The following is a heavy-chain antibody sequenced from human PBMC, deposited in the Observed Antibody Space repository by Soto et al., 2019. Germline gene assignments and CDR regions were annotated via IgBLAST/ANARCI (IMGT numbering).Heavy chain of an antibody. CDR2: IDPSDSYT. CDR3: ARHEGYSSGWYYFDY. V-gene: IGHV5-10-1*01. Sequence: PGESLKISCKGSGYSCTSYWISWVRQMPGKGLGWMGRIDPSDSYTNYSPSFQGHVTISADKSISTAYLQWSSLKASDTAMYYWARHEGYSSGWYYFDYWGQGTLVTVSS. D-gene: IGHD6-19*01. CDR1: GYSCTSYW. J-gene: IGHJ4*02.